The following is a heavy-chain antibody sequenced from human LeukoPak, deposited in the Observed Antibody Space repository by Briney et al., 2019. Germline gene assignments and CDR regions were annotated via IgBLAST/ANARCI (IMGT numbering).Heavy chain of an antibody. D-gene: IGHD2/OR15-2a*01. CDR2: INSDGRST. CDR3: ARYIYATPGY. Sequence: GGSLRLSCAASGFTFSNYWMHWVRQAPGKGLVWVSYINSDGRSTRYADSVKGRFTISRENAKNTLYLQMNSLRAEDTTVYYCARYIYATPGYWGQGTLVTVSS. V-gene: IGHV3-74*01. J-gene: IGHJ4*02. CDR1: GFTFSNYW.